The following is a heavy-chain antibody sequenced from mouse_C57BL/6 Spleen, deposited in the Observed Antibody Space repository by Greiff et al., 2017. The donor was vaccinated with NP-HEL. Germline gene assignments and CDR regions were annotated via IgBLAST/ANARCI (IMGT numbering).Heavy chain of an antibody. J-gene: IGHJ2*01. Sequence: DVMLVESGGGLVQPGGSLSLSCAASGFTFTDYYMSWVRQPPGQALEWLGFIRNKANGYTTEYSASVKGRFTISRDNSQSILYLQMNALRAEDSDTYYCARYPLNWYYFDYWGQGTTLTVSS. CDR1: GFTFTDYY. CDR2: IRNKANGYTT. CDR3: ARYPLNWYYFDY. V-gene: IGHV7-3*01. D-gene: IGHD4-1*02.